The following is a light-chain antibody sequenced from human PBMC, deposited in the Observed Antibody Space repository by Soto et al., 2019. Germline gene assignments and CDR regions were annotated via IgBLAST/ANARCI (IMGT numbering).Light chain of an antibody. CDR2: EVS. CDR3: SSYTTGSTRWV. J-gene: IGLJ3*02. Sequence: QSVLTQPASVSGSPGESITISCTGTSSGVGFYNYVSWYQHHPGKAPKLMIYEVSNRPSGVSNRFSGSKSGNTASLTISGLQAEDEADYYCSSYTTGSTRWVFGGGTK. CDR1: SSGVGFYNY. V-gene: IGLV2-14*01.